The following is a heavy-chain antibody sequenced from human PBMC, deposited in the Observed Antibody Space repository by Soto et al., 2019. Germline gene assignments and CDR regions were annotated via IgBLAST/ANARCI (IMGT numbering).Heavy chain of an antibody. V-gene: IGHV3-48*01. J-gene: IGHJ6*03. CDR2: ISSSSSTI. CDR3: ARGPHRGAAAGTAGVRYYMDV. Sequence: EVQLVESGGGLVQPGGSLRLSCAASGFTFSRYSMNWVRRAPGKGLEWVSYISSSSSTIYYADSVKGRFTISRDNAKNPLTLQMNSLRAEDTAVYYCARGPHRGAAAGTAGVRYYMDVWGKGTTVTVSS. CDR1: GFTFSRYS. D-gene: IGHD6-13*01.